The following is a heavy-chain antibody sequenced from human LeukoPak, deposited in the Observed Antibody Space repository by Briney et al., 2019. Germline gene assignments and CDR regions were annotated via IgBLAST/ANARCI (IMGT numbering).Heavy chain of an antibody. Sequence: ASVKVSCKASGYTFTTYDITWVRQAPGQGLEWMGRINVYNGNTNYAQKFQGRVTMTTDTSTSTAYMELRSLRSDDTAVYYCARDPNYYGSGSYYNVGFFVLWGQGTLVTVSS. CDR1: GYTFTTYD. CDR3: ARDPNYYGSGSYYNVGFFVL. D-gene: IGHD3-10*01. J-gene: IGHJ4*02. V-gene: IGHV1-18*01. CDR2: INVYNGNT.